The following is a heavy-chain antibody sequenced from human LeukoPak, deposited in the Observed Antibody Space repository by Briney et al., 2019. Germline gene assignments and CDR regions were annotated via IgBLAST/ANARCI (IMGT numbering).Heavy chain of an antibody. D-gene: IGHD2-15*01. CDR2: INEDGSDK. CDR3: ARGNVAVSRDY. Sequence: LAGGSLRLSCAASGFTFSDHWMSWVRQAPGKGLEWVANINEDGSDKYYVDSVKGRFTISRDNVKNSLYLQMNSLRAEDTAVYYCARGNVAVSRDYWGQGTLATVSS. CDR1: GFTFSDHW. J-gene: IGHJ4*02. V-gene: IGHV3-7*01.